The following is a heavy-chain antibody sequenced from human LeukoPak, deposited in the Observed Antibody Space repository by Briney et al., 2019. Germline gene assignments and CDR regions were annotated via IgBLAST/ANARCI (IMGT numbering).Heavy chain of an antibody. CDR2: IIPIFGTA. CDR1: GGTFSSYA. CDR3: ARRRSGGPFDAFDI. D-gene: IGHD1-26*01. Sequence: SVKVSCKASGGTFSSYAISWVRQAPGQGLEWMGRIIPIFGTANYAQKFQGRVTITTDKSTSTAYMELSSLRSEDTAVYYCARRRSGGPFDAFDIWGQGTMATVSS. V-gene: IGHV1-69*05. J-gene: IGHJ3*02.